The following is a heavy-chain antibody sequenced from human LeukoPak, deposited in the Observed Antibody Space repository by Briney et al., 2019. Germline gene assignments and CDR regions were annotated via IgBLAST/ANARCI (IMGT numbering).Heavy chain of an antibody. Sequence: GGSLRLSCTASGLIFRNYAMTWVRQAPRKGLEWVSAISGSGDSTYYGDSVKGRFTISRDNSKNTLYLQMNSLRAEDTAVYYCAKTRPLDSSSWSHGDYWGQGTLVTVSS. CDR1: GLIFRNYA. CDR2: ISGSGDST. V-gene: IGHV3-23*01. CDR3: AKTRPLDSSSWSHGDY. D-gene: IGHD6-13*01. J-gene: IGHJ4*02.